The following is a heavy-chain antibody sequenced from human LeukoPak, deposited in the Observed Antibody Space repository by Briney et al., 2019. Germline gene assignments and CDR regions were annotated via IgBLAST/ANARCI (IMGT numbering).Heavy chain of an antibody. J-gene: IGHJ4*02. CDR2: IKVDGSEK. CDR1: GFTFSSYW. CDR3: AGGRGWLVDY. Sequence: GGSLRLSCAASGFTFSSYWMSWVRQAPGKALEWVANIKVDGSEKYYVDSVKGRFTISRENAKNSLYLQMNSLRAEDTAVYFCAGGRGWLVDYWGQGTRVTVSS. V-gene: IGHV3-7*01. D-gene: IGHD3-22*01.